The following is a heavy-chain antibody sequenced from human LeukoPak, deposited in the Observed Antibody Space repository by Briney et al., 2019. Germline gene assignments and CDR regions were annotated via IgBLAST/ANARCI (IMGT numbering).Heavy chain of an antibody. CDR3: AKGRLEPLYFDY. CDR2: ISGRGSST. J-gene: IGHJ4*02. D-gene: IGHD1-1*01. Sequence: GESLRLSCAASGFTFNTYAVSWVRQAPGKGLEWVSSISGRGSSTYYADSVKGRFTISRDNSKNTLSLQMNSLRPEDTAVYYCAKGRLEPLYFDYYGQGTLVTVSS. V-gene: IGHV3-23*01. CDR1: GFTFNTYA.